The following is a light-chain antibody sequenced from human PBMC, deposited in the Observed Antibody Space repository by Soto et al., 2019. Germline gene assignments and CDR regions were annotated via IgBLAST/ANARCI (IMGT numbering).Light chain of an antibody. Sequence: EIVLTQSPGTLSLSPGERATLSCRASQSVSSNYLAWYQQTPGQAPRLLMYGATSRATGIPDRFSGSGSGIDFTLTISRLEPEDFAVYYCQQYGNSPRSFGQGTKVEIK. V-gene: IGKV3-20*01. CDR3: QQYGNSPRS. CDR2: GAT. J-gene: IGKJ1*01. CDR1: QSVSSNY.